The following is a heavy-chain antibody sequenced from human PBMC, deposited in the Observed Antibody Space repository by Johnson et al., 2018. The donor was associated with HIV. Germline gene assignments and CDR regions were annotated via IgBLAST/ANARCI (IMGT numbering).Heavy chain of an antibody. CDR1: GFTFTNAW. CDR3: ARVAPAHDAFDI. V-gene: IGHV3-15*01. Sequence: EVQLVESGGGLVKPGGSLRLSCAASGFTFTNAWMSWVRQAPGKGLEWIGRIQSKTDGGATDYAAPVKGRFTISRDNAKNTLYLQMNSLRAEDTAVYYCARVAPAHDAFDIWGQGTMVTVSS. J-gene: IGHJ3*02. CDR2: IQSKTDGGAT. D-gene: IGHD2-2*01.